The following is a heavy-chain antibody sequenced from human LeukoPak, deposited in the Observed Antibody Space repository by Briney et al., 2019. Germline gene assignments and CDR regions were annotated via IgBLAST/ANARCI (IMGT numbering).Heavy chain of an antibody. CDR3: ARLARGSYYD. CDR2: IYSGGNT. CDR1: GFIVSDDY. D-gene: IGHD1-26*01. Sequence: TGGSLRLSCAASGFIVSDDYMSWVRQAPGKGLEWVSVIYSGGNTYYPDSVKGRFTISRDNSKNTLYLQINSLRAEDTAVYYCARLARGSYYDWGRGTLVTVSS. V-gene: IGHV3-66*02. J-gene: IGHJ4*02.